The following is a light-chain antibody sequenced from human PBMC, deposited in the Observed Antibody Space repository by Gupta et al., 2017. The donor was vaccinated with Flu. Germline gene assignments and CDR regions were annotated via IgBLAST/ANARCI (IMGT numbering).Light chain of an antibody. CDR1: ALPKQY. Sequence: IRAQSFAVSTEETARVPCAGDALPKQYAYWYQQKPGQAPVLMIYKDIERPSGIPERFSGSSSGTTVTLTISGVQAEDEADYYCQSADSGGTPYVIFGGGTKLTVL. V-gene: IGLV3-25*01. CDR3: QSADSGGTPYVI. CDR2: KDI. J-gene: IGLJ2*01.